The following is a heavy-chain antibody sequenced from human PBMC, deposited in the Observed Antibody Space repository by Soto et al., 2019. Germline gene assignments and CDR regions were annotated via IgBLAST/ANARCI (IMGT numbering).Heavy chain of an antibody. V-gene: IGHV4-59*08. CDR1: GCSISSYY. CDR2: IYYSGST. J-gene: IGHJ5*02. Sequence: SETLSLTCTFSGCSISSYYWSWIRQPPGKGLEWIGYIYYSGSTNYNPSLKSRVTISVDTSKNQFSLKLSSVTAADTAVYYCARRYCSSTSCYKGGGWFDPWGQGTLVTVSS. CDR3: ARRYCSSTSCYKGGGWFDP. D-gene: IGHD2-2*02.